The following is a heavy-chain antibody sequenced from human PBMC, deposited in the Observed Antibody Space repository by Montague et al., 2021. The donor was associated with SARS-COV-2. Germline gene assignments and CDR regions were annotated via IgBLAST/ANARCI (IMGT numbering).Heavy chain of an antibody. CDR3: ARGWNAMDV. D-gene: IGHD2-15*01. V-gene: IGHV3-74*01. Sequence: SLRLSCAASGFTFNTFWMHWVRQVPGKGLVWVSRIGTDGSSTSHADSLKGRFTVTRDNAKNTLYLQMNSLRDDDTAVYHCARGWNAMDVWGQGPTVTVPS. J-gene: IGHJ6*02. CDR1: GFTFNTFW. CDR2: IGTDGSST.